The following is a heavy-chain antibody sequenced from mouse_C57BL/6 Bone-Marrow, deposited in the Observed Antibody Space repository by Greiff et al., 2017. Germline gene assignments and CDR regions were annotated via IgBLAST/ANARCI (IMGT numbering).Heavy chain of an antibody. D-gene: IGHD2-5*01. Sequence: VQLQQPGAELVKPGASVKMSCKASGYTFTSYWITWVKQRPGQGLEWIGDIYPGSGSTNYNEKFKSKATLTVDTSSSTAYMQLSSLTSEDSAVYYCARSGSNYGWYFDVWSTGTTVTVSS. CDR3: ARSGSNYGWYFDV. CDR1: GYTFTSYW. V-gene: IGHV1-55*01. CDR2: IYPGSGST. J-gene: IGHJ1*03.